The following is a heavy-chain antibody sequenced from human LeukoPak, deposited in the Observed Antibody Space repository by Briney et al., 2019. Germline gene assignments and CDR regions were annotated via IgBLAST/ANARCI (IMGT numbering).Heavy chain of an antibody. CDR3: ARVYYDFWSGYYKGLYYFDY. CDR1: GVSISSGGYY. J-gene: IGHJ4*02. D-gene: IGHD3-3*01. V-gene: IGHV4-31*03. CDR2: IYYSGST. Sequence: SETLSLTCTVSGVSISSGGYYWSWIRQHPGKGLEWIGYIYYSGSTYYNPSLKSRVTISVDTSKNQFSLKLSSVTAADTAVYYCARVYYDFWSGYYKGLYYFDYWGQGTLVTVSS.